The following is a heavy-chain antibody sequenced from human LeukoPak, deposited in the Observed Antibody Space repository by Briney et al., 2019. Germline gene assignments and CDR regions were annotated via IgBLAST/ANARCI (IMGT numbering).Heavy chain of an antibody. CDR3: ARGRVVVVPAAIPYYYGMDV. V-gene: IGHV4-34*01. J-gene: IGHJ6*02. Sequence: SETLSLTCAVYGGSFSGYYWSWIRQPPGKGLEWIGEINHSGSTNYNPSLKSRVTMSVDTSKNQFSLKLSSVTAADTAVYYCARGRVVVVPAAIPYYYGMDVWGQGTTVTVSS. D-gene: IGHD2-2*01. CDR2: INHSGST. CDR1: GGSFSGYY.